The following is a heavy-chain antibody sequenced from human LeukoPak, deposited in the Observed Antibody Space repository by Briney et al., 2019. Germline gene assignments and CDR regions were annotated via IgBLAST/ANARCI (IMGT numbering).Heavy chain of an antibody. CDR3: ARDSFFAAPLSGYYDI. CDR1: GGSMNSYY. Sequence: PSETLSLTCTVSGGSMNSYYWSWIRQPAGKGLEWIGRIYTSGSTNYNPSLKSRVTMSVDTSKNQFSLKLSSVTAADTAVYYCARDSFFAAPLSGYYDIWGQGTLVTVSS. V-gene: IGHV4-4*07. J-gene: IGHJ4*02. D-gene: IGHD3-22*01. CDR2: IYTSGST.